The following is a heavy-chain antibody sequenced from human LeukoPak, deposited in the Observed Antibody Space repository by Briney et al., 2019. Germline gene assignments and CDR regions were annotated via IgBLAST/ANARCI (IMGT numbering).Heavy chain of an antibody. CDR1: GYSFTSYW. V-gene: IGHV5-51*01. CDR2: IYPGDSDT. CDR3: ARHRTTYYDILTGHNPGELRY. D-gene: IGHD3-9*01. J-gene: IGHJ4*02. Sequence: GESLKISCKGSGYSFTSYWIGWVRQMPGKGLEWMGIIYPGDSDTRYSPSFQGQVTISADKSISTAYLQWSSLKASDTAMYYCARHRTTYYDILTGHNPGELRYWGQGTLVTVSS.